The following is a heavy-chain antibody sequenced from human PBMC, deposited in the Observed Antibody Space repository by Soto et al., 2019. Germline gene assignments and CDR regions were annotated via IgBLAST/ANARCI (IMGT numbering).Heavy chain of an antibody. CDR3: AHPPTVTGGFDY. V-gene: IGHV2-5*02. CDR1: GFSLSTSGVG. D-gene: IGHD4-17*01. J-gene: IGHJ4*02. Sequence: QITLKESGPTLVKPTQTLTLTCTFSGFSLSTSGVGVGWIRQPPGKALEWLALIYWDNDKRYSPSLRSRVTIXNXXSKNHVVLTMTTMDPVDAATYYCAHPPTVTGGFDYWGQGTLVTVSS. CDR2: IYWDNDK.